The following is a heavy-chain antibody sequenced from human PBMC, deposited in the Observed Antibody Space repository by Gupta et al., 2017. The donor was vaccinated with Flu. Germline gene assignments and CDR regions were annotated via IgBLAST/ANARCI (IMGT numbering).Heavy chain of an antibody. J-gene: IGHJ5*02. CDR1: GGSFSGHY. CDR2: IHQSGDT. V-gene: IGHV4-34*01. Sequence: YGGSFSGHYWTWIRQSPGKGLEWIGEIHQSGDTNYNPSLRGRVTISLDASKSQFSLSLRSVTAADTAVYYCARVGLPAYGSNWFDPWGQGTLVTVSS. CDR3: ARVGLPAYGSNWFDP. D-gene: IGHD2-2*01.